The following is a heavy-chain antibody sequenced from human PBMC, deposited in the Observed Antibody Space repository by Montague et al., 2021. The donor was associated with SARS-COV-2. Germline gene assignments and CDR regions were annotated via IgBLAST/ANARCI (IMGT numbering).Heavy chain of an antibody. CDR1: GFTFSSYG. Sequence: SVRLSCSASGFTFSSYGMHWVRQAPGKGLEWVAVIWYDGSNKYYXDSVKGRFTISRDNSKDTLYLQMNSLRAEDTAVYYCAREAEIFGVVISPLFYWGQGTLVTVSS. CDR3: AREAEIFGVVISPLFY. D-gene: IGHD3-3*01. J-gene: IGHJ4*02. V-gene: IGHV3-33*01. CDR2: IWYDGSNK.